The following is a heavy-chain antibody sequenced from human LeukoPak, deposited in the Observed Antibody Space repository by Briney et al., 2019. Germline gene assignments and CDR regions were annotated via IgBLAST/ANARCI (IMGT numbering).Heavy chain of an antibody. CDR1: GGSFSDYH. CDR2: ITHSGST. V-gene: IGHV4-34*01. CDR3: AREDSTSLKYAFDI. D-gene: IGHD2-2*01. Sequence: SETLSLTCAVYGGSFSDYHWTWIRQSPGKGLEWIGEITHSGSTDYNPSLRSRVTISVDTSKKQFSLKVTSVTAADTAVYYCAREDSTSLKYAFDIWGQGTMVTVSS. J-gene: IGHJ3*02.